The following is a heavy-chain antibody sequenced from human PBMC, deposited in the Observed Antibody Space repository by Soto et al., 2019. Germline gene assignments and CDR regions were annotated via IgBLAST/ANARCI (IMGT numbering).Heavy chain of an antibody. CDR3: ARRLGLSGPPPPTAYYGMDV. CDR1: GFSLSFSGVD. D-gene: IGHD3-9*01. CDR2: IYWDDDK. Sequence: QITLKESGPTLVKPTQTVTLTCTFSGFSLSFSGVDVGWIRQPPGKALEWLAVIYWDDDKQYRPSLKSRLTITKDTSKKQVLLKMTKMDPLDTGTYYCARRLGLSGPPPPTAYYGMDVWGQGTTVTVSS. J-gene: IGHJ6*02. V-gene: IGHV2-5*02.